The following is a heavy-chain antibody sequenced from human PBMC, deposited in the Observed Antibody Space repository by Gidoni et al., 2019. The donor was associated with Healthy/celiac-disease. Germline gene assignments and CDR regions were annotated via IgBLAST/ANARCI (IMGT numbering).Heavy chain of an antibody. Sequence: EVQLVESGGGLVKPGGSLRLSCAASGFPFSSYSMNWVRQAPGKGLEWVSSISSSSSYIYYADSVKGRFTISRDNAKNSLYLQMNSLRAEDTAVYYCASTHDYGVIDAFDIWGQGTMVTVSS. D-gene: IGHD4-17*01. CDR1: GFPFSSYS. V-gene: IGHV3-21*01. CDR2: ISSSSSYI. CDR3: ASTHDYGVIDAFDI. J-gene: IGHJ3*02.